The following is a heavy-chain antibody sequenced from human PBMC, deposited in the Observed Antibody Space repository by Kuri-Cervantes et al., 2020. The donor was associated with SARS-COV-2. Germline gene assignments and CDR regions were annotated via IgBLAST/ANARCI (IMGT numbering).Heavy chain of an antibody. CDR2: IKQDGSGK. V-gene: IGHV3-7*01. J-gene: IGHJ4*02. D-gene: IGHD7-27*01. Sequence: GGSLRLSCAASGFTFSSYWMSWVRQAPGKGLEWVANIKQDGSGKYYVDSVEGRFTISRDNAKNSLYLQMNSLRAEDTAVYYCARDLRLGKSLDYWGQGTLVTVSS. CDR3: ARDLRLGKSLDY. CDR1: GFTFSSYW.